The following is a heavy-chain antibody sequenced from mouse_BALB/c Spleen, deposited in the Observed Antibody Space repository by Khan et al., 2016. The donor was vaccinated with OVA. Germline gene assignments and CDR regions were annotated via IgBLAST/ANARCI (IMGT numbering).Heavy chain of an antibody. CDR2: ISDLAYTI. CDR3: ATGGGSAPFAY. CDR1: GFTFSDYG. Sequence: EVELVESGGGLVQPGGSRKLSCAASGFTFSDYGMAWVRQAPGKGPEWVAFISDLAYTIYYAETVTGRFTISRENAKNTLYLEMSSLRYEDTAIYYCATGGGSAPFAYWGLGTLLTVSA. J-gene: IGHJ3*01. D-gene: IGHD3-1*01. V-gene: IGHV5-15*02.